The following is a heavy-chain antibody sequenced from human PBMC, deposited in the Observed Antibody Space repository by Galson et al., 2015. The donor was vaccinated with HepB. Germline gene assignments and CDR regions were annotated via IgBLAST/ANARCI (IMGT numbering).Heavy chain of an antibody. J-gene: IGHJ3*02. CDR1: GFTFNKYW. CDR2: IKQDATEK. CDR3: ARINSGIQYGDAYDI. V-gene: IGHV3-7*03. D-gene: IGHD5-12*01. Sequence: SLRLSCAASGFTFNKYWMTWVRQAPGKGLEWVANIKQDATEKYYVDSVKGRFTISRDNAKNSVFLQMNSLRAEDTAFYYCARINSGIQYGDAYDIWGQGTMVTVSS.